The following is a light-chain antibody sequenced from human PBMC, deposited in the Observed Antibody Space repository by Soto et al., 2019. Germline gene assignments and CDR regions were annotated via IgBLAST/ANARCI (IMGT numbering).Light chain of an antibody. Sequence: EIVMTQSPATLSVSLGDRATLSCRASQSIRSNLAWYQQKLGQAPRLLIYGASSRATGIPARFSGSGSGTEFTLTISSLQSEDFAAYYCQQYNNWPLTFGGGTKVEIK. CDR1: QSIRSN. V-gene: IGKV3-15*01. J-gene: IGKJ4*01. CDR3: QQYNNWPLT. CDR2: GAS.